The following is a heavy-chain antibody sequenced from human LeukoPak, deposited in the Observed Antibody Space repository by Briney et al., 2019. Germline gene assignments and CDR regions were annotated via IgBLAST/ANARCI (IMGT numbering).Heavy chain of an antibody. V-gene: IGHV4-59*01. CDR1: VDSITMDF. Sequence: SETLSLTCTVSVDSITMDFGAWVRQPPGRGQECNGYVDHTGSLRLDPSLNGRVSLAKDTSNNFFSLKLLSVSAPDPAVFFWARGRVSSSTWYSTYYYFFYMDFWGKGTTVTVSS. D-gene: IGHD4-11*01. CDR2: VDHTGSL. J-gene: IGHJ6*03. CDR3: ARGRVSSSTWYSTYYYFFYMDF.